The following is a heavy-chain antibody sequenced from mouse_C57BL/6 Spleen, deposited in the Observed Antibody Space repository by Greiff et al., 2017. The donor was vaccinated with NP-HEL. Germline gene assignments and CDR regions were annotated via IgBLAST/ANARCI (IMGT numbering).Heavy chain of an antibody. Sequence: EVQLVESGGGLVKPGGSLKLSCAASGFTFSSYAMSWVRQTPEKRLEWVATISDGGSYTYYPDNVKGRFTISGDNAKNNPYLQMSQLKSEATAMYCCTRDHDCGYFDYWGQGTTLTVSS. D-gene: IGHD2-4*01. V-gene: IGHV5-4*01. J-gene: IGHJ2*01. CDR2: ISDGGSYT. CDR3: TRDHDCGYFDY. CDR1: GFTFSSYA.